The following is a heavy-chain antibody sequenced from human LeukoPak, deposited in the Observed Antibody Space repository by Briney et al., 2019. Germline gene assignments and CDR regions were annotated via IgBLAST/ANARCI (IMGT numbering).Heavy chain of an antibody. J-gene: IGHJ4*02. CDR2: MNPNSGNS. CDR1: GYTFTSYD. CDR3: ARVCESRGGYSYGCLLDY. Sequence: ASVKVSCKASGYTFTSYDINWVRQATGQGLEWMGWMNPNSGNSGYAQKFQGRVIMTRNTSISTAYMELSSLRSEDTAVYYCARVCESRGGYSYGCLLDYWGQGTLVTVSS. V-gene: IGHV1-8*01. D-gene: IGHD5-18*01.